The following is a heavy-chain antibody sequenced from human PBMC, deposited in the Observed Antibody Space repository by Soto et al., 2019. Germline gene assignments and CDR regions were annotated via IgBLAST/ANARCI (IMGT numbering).Heavy chain of an antibody. CDR3: ARGNRIAVPLHIDY. Sequence: ASVKVSCKASGYTFSNYGITWVRQAPGQGLEWMGWSTPYSGIRTYAQNLQGRVTMTTDASASTAYMELRSLRSDDTAMYYCARGNRIAVPLHIDYWGQGTLVTVSS. CDR2: STPYSGIR. CDR1: GYTFSNYG. J-gene: IGHJ4*02. D-gene: IGHD6-19*01. V-gene: IGHV1-18*04.